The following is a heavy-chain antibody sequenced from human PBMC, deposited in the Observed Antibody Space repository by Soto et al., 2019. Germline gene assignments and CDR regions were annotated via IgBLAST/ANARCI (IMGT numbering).Heavy chain of an antibody. V-gene: IGHV1-24*01. D-gene: IGHD4-17*01. CDR1: GYTLTELS. CDR3: ATDLLTVTTTQFDY. J-gene: IGHJ4*02. CDR2: FDPEDGET. Sequence: GASVKVSCKVSGYTLTELSMHWVRQAPGKGLEWMGGFDPEDGETIYAQKFQGRVTMTEDTSTDTAYMELSSLRSEDTAVYYCATDLLTVTTTQFDYWGQGTLVTVSS.